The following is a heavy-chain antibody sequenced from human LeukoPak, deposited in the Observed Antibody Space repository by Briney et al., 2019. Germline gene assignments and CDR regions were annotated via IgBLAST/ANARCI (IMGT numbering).Heavy chain of an antibody. CDR1: GFTFSSYG. J-gene: IGHJ4*02. D-gene: IGHD3-22*01. CDR2: ISGSGGST. V-gene: IGHV3-23*01. Sequence: PGGSLRLSCAASGFTFSSYGMSWVRQAPGKGLEWVSAISGSGGSTYYADSVKGRFTISRDNSKNTLYLQMDSLRAEDTAVYYCAREREAHSGYHDYWGQGTLVTVSS. CDR3: AREREAHSGYHDY.